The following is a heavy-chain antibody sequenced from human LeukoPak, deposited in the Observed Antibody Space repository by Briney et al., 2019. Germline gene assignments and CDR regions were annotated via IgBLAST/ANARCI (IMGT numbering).Heavy chain of an antibody. CDR1: GGSISSSSYY. Sequence: SETLSLTCTVSGGSISSSSYYWGWIRQPPGKGLEWIGSIYYSGGTYYNPSLKSRVTISVDTSKNQFSLKLSSVTAADTAVYYCARRPTVVTTWYYYYYMDVWGKGTTVTISS. CDR3: ARRPTVVTTWYYYYYMDV. D-gene: IGHD4-23*01. J-gene: IGHJ6*03. V-gene: IGHV4-39*01. CDR2: IYYSGGT.